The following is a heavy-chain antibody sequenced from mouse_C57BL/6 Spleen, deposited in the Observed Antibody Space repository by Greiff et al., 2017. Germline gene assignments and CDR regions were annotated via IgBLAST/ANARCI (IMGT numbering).Heavy chain of an antibody. CDR3: AYYHGTSGGY. CDR2: IDPNSGGT. CDR1: GYTFTSYW. V-gene: IGHV1-72*01. Sequence: QVHVKQPGAELVKPGASVKLSCKASGYTFTSYWMHWVKQRPGRGLEWIGRIDPNSGGTKYNEKFKSKATLTVDKPSSTAYMQLSSLTSEDSAVYYCAYYHGTSGGYWGQGTTLTVSS. J-gene: IGHJ2*01. D-gene: IGHD1-1*01.